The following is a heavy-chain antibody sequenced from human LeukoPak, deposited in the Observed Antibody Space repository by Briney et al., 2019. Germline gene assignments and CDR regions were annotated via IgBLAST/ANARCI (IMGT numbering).Heavy chain of an antibody. D-gene: IGHD4-23*01. CDR2: MSPNSGNT. CDR1: GYTFTSYD. V-gene: IGHV1-8*03. CDR3: ANFDYGGNSGAFDI. Sequence: ASVKVSCRASGYTFTSYDINWVRQATGQGLEWMGWMSPNSGNTGYAQKFQGRVTITRNTSISTAYMELSSLRSEDTAVYYCANFDYGGNSGAFDIWGQGTMVTVSS. J-gene: IGHJ3*02.